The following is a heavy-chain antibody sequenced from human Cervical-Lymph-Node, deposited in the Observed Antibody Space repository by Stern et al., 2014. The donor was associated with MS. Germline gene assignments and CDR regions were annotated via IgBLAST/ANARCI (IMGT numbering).Heavy chain of an antibody. D-gene: IGHD6-19*01. CDR2: IYPGDSDT. J-gene: IGHJ5*01. Sequence: VQLVESGAEVKKPGESLKISCKGSGYSFSSYWIAWVRQMPGKGLEWMGIIYPGDSDTKYRPSFQGQVTISADKSISTAYLQWSSLKASDTAMYYCATYPYSSAPLDSWGQGTLVTVSS. CDR1: GYSFSSYW. CDR3: ATYPYSSAPLDS. V-gene: IGHV5-51*01.